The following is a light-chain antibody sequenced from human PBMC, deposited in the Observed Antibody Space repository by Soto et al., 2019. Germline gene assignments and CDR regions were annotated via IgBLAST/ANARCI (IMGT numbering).Light chain of an antibody. Sequence: QSVLTQPASVSGSPGQSIAISCTGVRTDVDGYDYVSWYQQHPGQAPQLIIYDVYNRPSGVSHRFSGSKSDTSASLAITELQAEDEADYYCQSYDSSLSAYVFGPGTKVTVL. V-gene: IGLV2-14*03. J-gene: IGLJ1*01. CDR2: DVY. CDR1: RTDVDGYDY. CDR3: QSYDSSLSAYV.